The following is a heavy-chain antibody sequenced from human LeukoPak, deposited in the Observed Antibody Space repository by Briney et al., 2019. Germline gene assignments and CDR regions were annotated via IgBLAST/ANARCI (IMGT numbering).Heavy chain of an antibody. CDR3: ARGDCSVSGCHGGNWFDP. V-gene: IGHV1-2*02. D-gene: IGHD2-15*01. J-gene: IGHJ5*02. Sequence: GASVKVSCKASGYTFTGYYIHWVRQAPGQGLEWMGWINPNSGGTNFAQSFQGRVTMTRDTSSSTAHMDLSRLRSDDTAVYYCARGDCSVSGCHGGNWFDPWGRGTLVTVSS. CDR1: GYTFTGYY. CDR2: INPNSGGT.